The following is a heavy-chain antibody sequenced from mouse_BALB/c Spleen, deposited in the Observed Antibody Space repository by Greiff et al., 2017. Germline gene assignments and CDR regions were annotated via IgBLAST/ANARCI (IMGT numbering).Heavy chain of an antibody. CDR3: ARVNYGSSLYALDY. V-gene: IGHV3-6*02. CDR2: ISYDGSN. Sequence: DVQLQESGPGLVKPSQSLSLTCSVTGYSITSGYYWNWIRQFPGNKLEWMGYISYDGSNNYNPSLKNRISITRDTSKNQFFLKLNSVTTEDTATYYCARVNYGSSLYALDYWGQGTSVTVSS. D-gene: IGHD1-1*01. J-gene: IGHJ4*01. CDR1: GYSITSGYY.